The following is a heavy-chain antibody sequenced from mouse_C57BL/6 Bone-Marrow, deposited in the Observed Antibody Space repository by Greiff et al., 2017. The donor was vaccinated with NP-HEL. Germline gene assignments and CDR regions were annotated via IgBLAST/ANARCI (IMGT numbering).Heavy chain of an antibody. J-gene: IGHJ3*01. D-gene: IGHD1-1*01. Sequence: QVQLQQSGAELARPGASVKLSCKASGYTFTSYGISWVKQRTGQGLEWIGEIYPRSGNTYYNEKFKGKATLTADKSSSTAYMELRSLTSEDTAVNFCARSPYYYGSRSWFAYWGQGTLVTVSA. CDR2: IYPRSGNT. CDR3: ARSPYYYGSRSWFAY. CDR1: GYTFTSYG. V-gene: IGHV1-81*01.